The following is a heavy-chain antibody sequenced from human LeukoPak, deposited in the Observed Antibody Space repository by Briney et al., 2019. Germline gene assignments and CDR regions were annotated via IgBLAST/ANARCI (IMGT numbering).Heavy chain of an antibody. D-gene: IGHD2-8*01. CDR3: ARVGYCSRGVCYNYDY. CDR1: GYSFTGDY. J-gene: IGHJ4*02. V-gene: IGHV1-2*02. CDR2: INPNTGGT. Sequence: ASVNVSCKASGYSFTGDYMHWVRQAPGQGFEWMGWINPNTGGTNYAQKFKGRVLMTRDTFISTAYLELSSLKSDDTAVYYCARVGYCSRGVCYNYDYWGQGTQVTVSS.